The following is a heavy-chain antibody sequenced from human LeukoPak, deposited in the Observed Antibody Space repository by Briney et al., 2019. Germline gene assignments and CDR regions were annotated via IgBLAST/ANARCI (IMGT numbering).Heavy chain of an antibody. V-gene: IGHV4-39*01. CDR3: ARRFDY. J-gene: IGHJ4*02. CDR1: GVSIRSSSYY. Sequence: SETLSLTCTVSGVSIRSSSYYWGWIRQPPGKGLEWIGSIYYSGSTYYNPSLKSRVTISVDTSKNQFSLKLSSVTAADTAVYYCARRFDYWGQGTLVTVSS. CDR2: IYYSGST.